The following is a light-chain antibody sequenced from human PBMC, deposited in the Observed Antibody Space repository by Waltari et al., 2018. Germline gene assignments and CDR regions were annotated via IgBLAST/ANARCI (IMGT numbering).Light chain of an antibody. CDR3: AAWDDSLTGSVL. CDR1: SSNIGRNY. CDR2: RKN. J-gene: IGLJ2*01. V-gene: IGLV1-47*01. Sequence: QSVLTQPPSASGAPGQRVTISCSGSSSNIGRNYVFCYQQLPGTAPKLLIHRKNQRPSGVPDRFSGCKSGTSASLAISGLRPEDEAVYYGAAWDDSLTGSVLVGGGTKLTVL.